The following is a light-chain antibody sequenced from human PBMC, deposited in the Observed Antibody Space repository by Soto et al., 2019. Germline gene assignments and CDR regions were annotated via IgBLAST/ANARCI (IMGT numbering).Light chain of an antibody. CDR1: SSDVGAYNY. Sequence: QSVLTQPPSASGSPGQSVTISCTGTSSDVGAYNYVSWYQQLPGKAPKLIIYEVSKRPSGVPDRFSGSKSGNTASLTVSGLQAEDEADYYCTSHTGTHIFFSVFGTGTKSPS. CDR2: EVS. J-gene: IGLJ1*01. V-gene: IGLV2-8*01. CDR3: TSHTGTHIFFSV.